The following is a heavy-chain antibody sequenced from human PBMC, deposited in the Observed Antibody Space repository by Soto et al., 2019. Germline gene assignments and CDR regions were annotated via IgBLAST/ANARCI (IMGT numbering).Heavy chain of an antibody. J-gene: IGHJ4*02. CDR1: GYTFTGYA. CDR3: AREGAHHTPLDH. CDR2: INVGNGNA. D-gene: IGHD2-15*01. V-gene: IGHV1-3*01. Sequence: GAPAEVSCKASGYTFTGYAIYWVRQAPGQGLEWMGWINVGNGNAGYSRKFQGRVTNVRDMSASTAYIEVTSLTSEDTAIYYCAREGAHHTPLDHWGQGNLVTVSS.